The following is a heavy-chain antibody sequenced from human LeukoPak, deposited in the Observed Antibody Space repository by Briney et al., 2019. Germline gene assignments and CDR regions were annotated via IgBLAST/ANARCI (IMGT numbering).Heavy chain of an antibody. J-gene: IGHJ4*02. Sequence: SETLSLTCAVSGYSISSGYYWGWIRQPPGKGLEWIGSIYHSGSTYYNPSLKSRVTISVDTSKNQFSLKLSSVTAADTAAYYCARGCYDFWSGYCHFDYWGQGTLVTVSS. CDR2: IYHSGST. CDR1: GYSISSGYY. D-gene: IGHD3-3*01. V-gene: IGHV4-38-2*01. CDR3: ARGCYDFWSGYCHFDY.